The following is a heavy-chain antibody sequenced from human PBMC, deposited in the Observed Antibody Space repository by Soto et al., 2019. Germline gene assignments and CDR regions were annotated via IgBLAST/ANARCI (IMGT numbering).Heavy chain of an antibody. D-gene: IGHD3-22*01. CDR2: IGLYRALT. CDR3: VIHDKTVSLDH. V-gene: IGHV1-18*04. Sequence: QIQMVQSGAELKEPGASVKVSCKTSGYTFIDYGIDWVRQAPGQGLQWMGWIGRIGLYRALTKYTPQFEDRLTITSDTSTRTIYMELRGLRSDDTATYYCVIHDKTVSLDHWGPGTRITVSS. CDR1: GYTFIDYG. J-gene: IGHJ4*02.